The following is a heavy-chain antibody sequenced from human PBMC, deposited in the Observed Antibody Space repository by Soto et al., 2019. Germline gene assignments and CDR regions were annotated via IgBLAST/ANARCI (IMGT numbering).Heavy chain of an antibody. J-gene: IGHJ3*02. Sequence: EVQLLESGGGLVQPGGSLRLSCAASGVTFSSYAMSWVRQAPGKGLEWVSAISGSGGSTYYADSVKGRFTISRDNSKNTLYLQMNSLRAEDTAVYYCATAESSGWYADAFDIWGQGTMDTVSS. CDR1: GVTFSSYA. D-gene: IGHD6-19*01. CDR3: ATAESSGWYADAFDI. V-gene: IGHV3-23*01. CDR2: ISGSGGST.